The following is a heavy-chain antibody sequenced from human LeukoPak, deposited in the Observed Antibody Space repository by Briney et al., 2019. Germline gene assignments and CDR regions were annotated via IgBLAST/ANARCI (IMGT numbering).Heavy chain of an antibody. CDR3: VKRQCSGGSCYFIDY. V-gene: IGHV3-23*01. D-gene: IGHD2-15*01. J-gene: IGHJ4*02. CDR2: ISGSGGST. CDR1: GFTFSSYA. Sequence: QTGGSLRLSCAASGFTFSSYAMTWVRQAPGKGLEWVSVISGSGGSTYYADSVKGRSTISRDNSKNTVYLQMNSLRVEDTAVYYCVKRQCSGGSCYFIDYWGQGTLVTVSS.